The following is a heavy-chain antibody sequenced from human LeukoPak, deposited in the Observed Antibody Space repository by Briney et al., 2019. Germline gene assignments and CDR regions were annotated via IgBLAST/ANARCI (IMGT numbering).Heavy chain of an antibody. J-gene: IGHJ4*02. Sequence: PGGSLRLSCAASGFTFSSYAMHWVRQAPGKGLEWVAVISYDGSNKYYADSVKGRFTISRDNSKSTLYLQMNSLRAEDTAVYYCARALVVPAAPDYWGQGTLVTVSS. D-gene: IGHD2-2*01. CDR2: ISYDGSNK. CDR3: ARALVVPAAPDY. V-gene: IGHV3-30-3*01. CDR1: GFTFSSYA.